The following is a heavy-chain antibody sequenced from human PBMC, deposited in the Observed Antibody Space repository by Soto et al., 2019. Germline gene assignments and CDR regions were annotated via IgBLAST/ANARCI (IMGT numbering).Heavy chain of an antibody. D-gene: IGHD3-22*01. CDR2: ISAYNGNT. V-gene: IGHV1-18*01. Sequence: GVSVTLYCQAAGYTFSRYGISWVRQAPGQGLEWMGWISAYNGNTNYAQKLQGRVTMTTDTSTSTAYMELRSLRSDDTAVYYCARDVSGYDNWFDPWGQGTLVTVSS. J-gene: IGHJ5*02. CDR3: ARDVSGYDNWFDP. CDR1: GYTFSRYG.